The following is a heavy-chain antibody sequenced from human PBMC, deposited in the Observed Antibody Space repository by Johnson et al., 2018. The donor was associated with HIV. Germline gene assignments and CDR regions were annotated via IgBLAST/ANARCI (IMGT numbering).Heavy chain of an antibody. CDR2: ISYNGSNK. V-gene: IGHV3-30*18. CDR1: GFTFSSYG. Sequence: QVQLVESGGGLVQPGGSLRLSCAASGFTFSSYGMHWVRQAPGKGLEWVAVISYNGSNKNYIDSVKGRFTISRDNSKNTLYLQMNSLRAEDTAVYHCIKDRGRPGTPAALDIWGQGTMVTVSS. CDR3: IKDRGRPGTPAALDI. D-gene: IGHD3-16*01. J-gene: IGHJ3*02.